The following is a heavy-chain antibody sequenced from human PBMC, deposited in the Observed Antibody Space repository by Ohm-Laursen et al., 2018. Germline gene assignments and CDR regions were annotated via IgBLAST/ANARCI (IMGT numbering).Heavy chain of an antibody. CDR1: GYPFTSYG. CDR2: ISGYTGIP. V-gene: IGHV1-18*01. Sequence: ASVKVSCKASGYPFTSYGISWVRQAPGQGLEWMGWISGYTGIPKYAQKFQGRVTMTRDTSTKTAYMELRSLRSDDTAVYYCSRVLGFGSGSYYGDNWGQGTLTIVSS. CDR3: SRVLGFGSGSYYGDN. D-gene: IGHD3-10*01. J-gene: IGHJ4*02.